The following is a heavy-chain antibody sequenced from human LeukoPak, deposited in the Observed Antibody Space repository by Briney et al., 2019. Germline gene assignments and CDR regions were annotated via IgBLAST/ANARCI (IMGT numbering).Heavy chain of an antibody. D-gene: IGHD2-21*02. CDR2: IDGGGGRT. V-gene: IGHV3-23*01. Sequence: GGSLRLSCTASGFAFSSYAMSWVRQAPGVGLEWVSAIDGGGGRTWHADSVRGRFTISRDNSKNTLFLQMSSLRPEDTAMYYCAKHDGPIVVVTAKLDYWGLGTLVTVSS. CDR3: AKHDGPIVVVTAKLDY. J-gene: IGHJ4*02. CDR1: GFAFSSYA.